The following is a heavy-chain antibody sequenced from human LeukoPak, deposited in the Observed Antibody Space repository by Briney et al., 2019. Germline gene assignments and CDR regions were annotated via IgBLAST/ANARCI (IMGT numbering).Heavy chain of an antibody. Sequence: GGSLRLSCAASGFTFSTYSMNWVRQAPGKGLEWVSSISSSRSYIYYADSVKGRFTISRDNAKNSLYLQMNSLRAEDTAVYYCARGMGIDYYDSSGPGDYWGQGTLVTVSS. J-gene: IGHJ4*02. D-gene: IGHD3-22*01. V-gene: IGHV3-21*01. CDR3: ARGMGIDYYDSSGPGDY. CDR2: ISSSRSYI. CDR1: GFTFSTYS.